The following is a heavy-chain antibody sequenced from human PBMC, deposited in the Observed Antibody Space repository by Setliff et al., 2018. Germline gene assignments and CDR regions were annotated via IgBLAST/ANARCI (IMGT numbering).Heavy chain of an antibody. Sequence: SETLSLTCKVSGDSMNSGVYYWGLIRQPPGKGLEWIGSIFYSGRTFYNPSLKSRVTISVDTAKNQFSLTLSSVTAVDTAVYYCARLPNYVWGSPVDYWGQGTLVTVSS. CDR2: IFYSGRT. D-gene: IGHD3-16*01. CDR3: ARLPNYVWGSPVDY. V-gene: IGHV4-39*01. CDR1: GDSMNSGVYY. J-gene: IGHJ4*02.